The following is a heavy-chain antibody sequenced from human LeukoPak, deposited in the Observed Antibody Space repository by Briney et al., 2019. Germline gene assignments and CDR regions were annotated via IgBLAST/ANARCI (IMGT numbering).Heavy chain of an antibody. V-gene: IGHV4-34*01. CDR1: GGSFSGYY. D-gene: IGHD5-12*01. CDR2: INHSGST. J-gene: IGHJ4*02. Sequence: SETLSLTCAVYGGSFSGYYWSWIRQPPGRGLEWIGEINHSGSTNYNPSLKSRVTISVDTSKNQFSLKLSSVTAADTAVFYCARVADSGSPYWGQRTLVTVSS. CDR3: ARVADSGSPY.